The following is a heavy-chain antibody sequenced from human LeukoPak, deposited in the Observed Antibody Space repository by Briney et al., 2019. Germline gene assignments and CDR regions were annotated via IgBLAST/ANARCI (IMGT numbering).Heavy chain of an antibody. CDR3: ARRRFGYYYDSSGYYYDGTTLDY. CDR2: INHSGST. Sequence: SETLSLTCAVYGGSLSGYYWSWIRQPPGKGLEWIGEINHSGSTNYNPSLKGRVTISVDTSKNQFSLKLSSVTAADTAVYYCARRRFGYYYDSSGYYYDGTTLDYWGQGTLVTVSS. J-gene: IGHJ4*02. V-gene: IGHV4-34*01. D-gene: IGHD3-22*01. CDR1: GGSLSGYY.